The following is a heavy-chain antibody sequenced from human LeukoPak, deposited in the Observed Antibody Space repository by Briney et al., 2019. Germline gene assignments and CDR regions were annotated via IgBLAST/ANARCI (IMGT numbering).Heavy chain of an antibody. J-gene: IGHJ4*02. CDR3: ARGQESYYYDSSGYYYFDY. D-gene: IGHD3-22*01. Sequence: SETLSLTCAVYGGSFSGYYWSWIRQPPGKGLEWIGEINHSGSTNYNPSLKSRVTISVDTSKNQFSLKLSSVTAADTAVYYCARGQESYYYDSSGYYYFDYWGQGTLVTVSS. CDR2: INHSGST. V-gene: IGHV4-34*01. CDR1: GGSFSGYY.